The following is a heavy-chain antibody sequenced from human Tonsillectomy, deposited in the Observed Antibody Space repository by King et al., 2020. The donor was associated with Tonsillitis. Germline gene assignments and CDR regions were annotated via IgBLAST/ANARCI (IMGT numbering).Heavy chain of an antibody. D-gene: IGHD6-13*01. CDR2: IYSGGIT. Sequence: VQLVESGGGLIQPGGSLRLSCAASGFTVSFNYMSWVRQAPGKGLEWGSVIYSGGITYYADSVKGRSTISRDNSNNKLYLQMNSLRAEDTAVYYCARDGAAAGIFDYWGQGTLVTVSS. CDR3: ARDGAAAGIFDY. J-gene: IGHJ4*02. V-gene: IGHV3-53*01. CDR1: GFTVSFNY.